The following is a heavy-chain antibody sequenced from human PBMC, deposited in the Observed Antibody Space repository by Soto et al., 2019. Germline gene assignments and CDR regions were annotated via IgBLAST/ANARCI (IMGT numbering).Heavy chain of an antibody. J-gene: IGHJ4*02. CDR2: INPKTGTT. Sequence: QVQLVQSGAEVKKPGASVKVSCKASGYTFTNYYIHWVRQAPGQGLEWVGLINPKTGTTNDAPKLQGRVTMTSDTSTSTAYMELSSLRSEDTAVYYCVRRDFGDYDYFDYWGQGTLVTISS. D-gene: IGHD4-17*01. V-gene: IGHV1-46*01. CDR1: GYTFTNYY. CDR3: VRRDFGDYDYFDY.